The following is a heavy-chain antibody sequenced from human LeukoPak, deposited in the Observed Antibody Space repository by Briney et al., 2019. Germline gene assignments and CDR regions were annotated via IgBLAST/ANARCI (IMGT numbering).Heavy chain of an antibody. CDR2: TYSGGST. Sequence: GGSLRLSCAASGFSVCSNYMSWVRAAPGKGLEWVSVTYSGGSTHYADSVKGRFTISRDNSKNTLYLQMNSLRAEDTAVYYCARWDRWYSSGWYGYYDYWGQGTLVTVSS. J-gene: IGHJ4*02. CDR1: GFSVCSNY. V-gene: IGHV3-53*01. D-gene: IGHD6-19*01. CDR3: ARWDRWYSSGWYGYYDY.